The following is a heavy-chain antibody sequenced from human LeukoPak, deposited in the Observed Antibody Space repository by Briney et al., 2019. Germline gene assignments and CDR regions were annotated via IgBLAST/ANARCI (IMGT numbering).Heavy chain of an antibody. V-gene: IGHV1-8*03. Sequence: ASVKVSCKASGGTFSSYAINWVRQATGQGLEWMGWMNPNSGNTGYAQKFQGRVTITRNTSISTAYMELSSLRSEDTAVYYCARGNKAYYYYYMDVWGKGTTVTVSS. J-gene: IGHJ6*03. CDR3: ARGNKAYYYYYMDV. CDR2: MNPNSGNT. D-gene: IGHD2/OR15-2a*01. CDR1: GGTFSSYA.